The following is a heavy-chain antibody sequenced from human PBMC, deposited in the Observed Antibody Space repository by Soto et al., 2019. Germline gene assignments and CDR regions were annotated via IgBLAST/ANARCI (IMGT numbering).Heavy chain of an antibody. V-gene: IGHV4-61*01. CDR3: AREEWLRFDSSGWYVDAYYFDY. CDR1: GGSVSSVSYY. Sequence: SEPPSLTCTVSGGSVSSVSYYWSLILHPPVKLLYFILYIYYSVSTNYNPSLKSRVTISVDTSKNQFSLKLSSVTAADTAVYYCAREEWLRFDSSGWYVDAYYFDYWGQGTLVTVSS. J-gene: IGHJ4*02. D-gene: IGHD6-19*01. CDR2: IYYSVST.